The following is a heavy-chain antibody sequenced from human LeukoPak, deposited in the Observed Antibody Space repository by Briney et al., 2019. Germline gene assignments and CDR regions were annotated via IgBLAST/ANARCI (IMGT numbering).Heavy chain of an antibody. CDR3: ARSGTSRYYFYGMDV. V-gene: IGHV4-59*08. Sequence: PSETLSLTCTVSGGSISSYYWSWIRQPPGKGLEWIGYIYYTGSTNYNPSLKSRATISVDTSKNQFSLKLNSVTATDTAVYYCARSGTSRYYFYGMDVWGQGTTVTVSS. J-gene: IGHJ6*02. D-gene: IGHD1/OR15-1a*01. CDR1: GGSISSYY. CDR2: IYYTGST.